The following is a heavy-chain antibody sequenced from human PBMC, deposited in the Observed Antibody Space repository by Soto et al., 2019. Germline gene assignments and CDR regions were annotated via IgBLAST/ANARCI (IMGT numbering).Heavy chain of an antibody. CDR3: ARGFNTNFDP. CDR1: GDXVSSNSGA. Sequence: QXLSLTCAISGDXVSSNSGAWNWIRQSPSRGLEWLGRTYYRSKWYNDYAVSVKSRITINTDTSKNQFSLQLNSVTPEDTAVYYCARGFNTNFDPWGQGTLAPVSS. V-gene: IGHV6-1*01. J-gene: IGHJ5*02. D-gene: IGHD3-3*01. CDR2: TYYRSKWYN.